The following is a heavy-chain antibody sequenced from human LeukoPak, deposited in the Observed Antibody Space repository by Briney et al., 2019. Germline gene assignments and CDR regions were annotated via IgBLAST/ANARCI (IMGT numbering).Heavy chain of an antibody. CDR2: ISDSGGAT. CDR1: GFTFSSYA. CDR3: AKDRIFTAGAGAFDM. V-gene: IGHV3-23*01. Sequence: PGGSLRLSCTASGFTFSSYAMSWVRQAPGKGLEWVSAISDSGGATYYADSVKGRFTISRDNSRSALYLQMNSLRAEDTAVYYCAKDRIFTAGAGAFDMWGQGTMCTLSS. D-gene: IGHD6-13*01. J-gene: IGHJ3*02.